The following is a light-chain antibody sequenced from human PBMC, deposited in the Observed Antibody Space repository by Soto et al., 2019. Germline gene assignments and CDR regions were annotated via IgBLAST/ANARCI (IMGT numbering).Light chain of an antibody. CDR2: AAS. J-gene: IGKJ1*01. CDR1: QGVSSY. CDR3: QQYAGSPRT. Sequence: EIVLTQSPGTLSLSPGERATLSCRASQGVSSYVAWYQQKPGQAPRLLIYAASFRATGIPDRFSGRESGTDFTLTISRLEPEDFAVYYCQQYAGSPRTFGQGTKVEVK. V-gene: IGKV3-20*01.